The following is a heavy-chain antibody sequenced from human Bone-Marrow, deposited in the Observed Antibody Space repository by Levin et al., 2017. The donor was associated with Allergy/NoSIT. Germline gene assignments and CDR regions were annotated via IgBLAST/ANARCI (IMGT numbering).Heavy chain of an antibody. CDR1: GFSFSAYG. CDR3: ARDTSVGYGMDV. CDR2: VWSDGSIN. D-gene: IGHD5/OR15-5a*01. Sequence: LSLTCETFGFSFSAYGMHWVRQAPGKGLEWVAVVWSDGSINYYADSVKGRFTISRDNSENTLYLQMDSLGDDDTAVYYCARDTSVGYGMDVWGPGTTVTVSS. J-gene: IGHJ6*02. V-gene: IGHV3-33*01.